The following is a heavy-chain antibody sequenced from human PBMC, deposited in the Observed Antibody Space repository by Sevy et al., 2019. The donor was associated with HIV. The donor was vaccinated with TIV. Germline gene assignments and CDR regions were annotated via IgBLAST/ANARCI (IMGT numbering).Heavy chain of an antibody. CDR2: IIPIFGTA. J-gene: IGHJ6*03. D-gene: IGHD6-13*01. Sequence: ASVKVSCKASGGTFSSYAISWVRQAPGQGLEWMGGIIPIFGTANYAQKLQGRVTITADKSTSTAYMELSSLRSEDTAVYYCAVSIAAAGDSYYYYYMDVWGKGTTVTVSS. V-gene: IGHV1-69*06. CDR1: GGTFSSYA. CDR3: AVSIAAAGDSYYYYYMDV.